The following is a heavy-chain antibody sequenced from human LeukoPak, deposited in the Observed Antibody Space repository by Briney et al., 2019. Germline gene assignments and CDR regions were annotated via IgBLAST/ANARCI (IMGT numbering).Heavy chain of an antibody. Sequence: SETLSLSCTVSGGSISTSTYCWGWIRQPPGEGLEWIGSISYSGTTYYNPSLKSRVTISVDTSNNQFSLRLTSVTAADTAVYFCARHPSSAWHADYWGHGNLVTVSS. V-gene: IGHV4-39*01. CDR1: GGSISTSTYC. D-gene: IGHD6-25*01. CDR2: ISYSGTT. J-gene: IGHJ4*01. CDR3: ARHPSSAWHADY.